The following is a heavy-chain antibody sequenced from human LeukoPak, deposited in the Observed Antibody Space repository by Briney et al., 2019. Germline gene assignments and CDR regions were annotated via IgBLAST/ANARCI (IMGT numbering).Heavy chain of an antibody. CDR2: IYTSGST. CDR3: AREIRGGFLEWLV. CDR1: GGSISSGDYF. J-gene: IGHJ4*02. V-gene: IGHV4-61*02. D-gene: IGHD3-3*01. Sequence: SQTLSLTCTVSGGSISSGDYFWSWIRQPAGKGLEWIGRIYTSGSTNYNPSLKSRVTMSVDTSKNQFSLKLSSVTAADTAVYYCAREIRGGFLEWLVWGQGTLVTVSS.